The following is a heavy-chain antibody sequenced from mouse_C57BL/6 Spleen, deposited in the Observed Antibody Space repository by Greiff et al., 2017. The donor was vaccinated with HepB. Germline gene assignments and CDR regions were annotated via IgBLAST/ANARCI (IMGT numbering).Heavy chain of an antibody. V-gene: IGHV1-82*01. J-gene: IGHJ4*01. CDR2: IYPGDGDT. CDR3: AREITTVVEMDY. CDR1: GYAFSSSW. Sequence: VKLMESGPELVKPGASVKISCKASGYAFSSSWMNWVKQRPGKGLEWIGRIYPGDGDTNYNGKFKGKATLTADKSSSTAYMQLSSLTSEDSAVYFCAREITTVVEMDYWGQGTSVTVSS. D-gene: IGHD1-1*01.